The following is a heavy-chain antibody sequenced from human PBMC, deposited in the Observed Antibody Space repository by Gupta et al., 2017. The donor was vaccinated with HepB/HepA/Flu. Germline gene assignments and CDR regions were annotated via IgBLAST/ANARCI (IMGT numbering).Heavy chain of an antibody. CDR3: ARLVEWLR. CDR1: GGTFSSYA. CDR2: IIPSVGTS. Sequence: QVQLVQSGAEVKKPGSSVKVSCKASGGTFSSYAISWVRQAPGQGLEWMGGIIPSVGTSNYAQKFQGRVTITAEESTSTAYMEMSSLRSEDTALDYFARLVEWLRWGQGTMVTVYS. J-gene: IGHJ4*02. D-gene: IGHD3-3*01. V-gene: IGHV1-69*01.